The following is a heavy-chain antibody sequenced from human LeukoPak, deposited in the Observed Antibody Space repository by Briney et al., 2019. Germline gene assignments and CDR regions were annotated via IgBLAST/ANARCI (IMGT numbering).Heavy chain of an antibody. J-gene: IGHJ3*02. D-gene: IGHD4-17*01. CDR1: GFTFSSYS. CDR2: ISGSGGST. CDR3: AMTTVTTFRPGAFDI. Sequence: GGSLRLFCAASGFTFSSYSMSWVRQAPGKGLEWVSAISGSGGSTYYADSVKGRFNISRDNSKNTLYLQRNSLRAEDTAVYYCAMTTVTTFRPGAFDIWGQGTMVTVSS. V-gene: IGHV3-23*01.